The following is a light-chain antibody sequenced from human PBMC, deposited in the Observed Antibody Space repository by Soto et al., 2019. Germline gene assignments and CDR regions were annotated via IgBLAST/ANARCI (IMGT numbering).Light chain of an antibody. CDR1: QSVISSY. CDR2: DAS. V-gene: IGKV3-11*01. Sequence: EIVLTQSPGTLSLSPVERATLSCRASQSVISSYLAWYQQKPGQAPRLLIYDASNRATGIPARFSGSGSGTDFTLTISSLEPEDFAVYYCQQRSNWPQITFGQGTRLEIK. J-gene: IGKJ5*01. CDR3: QQRSNWPQIT.